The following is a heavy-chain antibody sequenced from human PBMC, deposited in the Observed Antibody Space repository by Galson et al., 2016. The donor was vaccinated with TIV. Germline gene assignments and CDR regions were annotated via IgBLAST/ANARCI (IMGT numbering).Heavy chain of an antibody. Sequence: TLTLTCTFSGFSLTTNGMCVSWIRQPPGKALEWLARIDWDDDKFYSIFLKTRLTISKDTSKNQVVLTLTDMDPVDTATYYCARPYYGVTTYFYYWGQGGLATVSS. J-gene: IGHJ4*02. CDR3: ARPYYGVTTYFYY. D-gene: IGHD2/OR15-2a*01. CDR1: GFSLTTNGMC. CDR2: IDWDDDK. V-gene: IGHV2-70*16.